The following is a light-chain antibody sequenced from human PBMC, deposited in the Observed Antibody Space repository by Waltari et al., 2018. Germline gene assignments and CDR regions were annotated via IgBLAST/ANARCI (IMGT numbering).Light chain of an antibody. CDR3: QQYHESPPIT. J-gene: IGKJ3*01. CDR2: GAS. CDR1: QSSSSQ. Sequence: EIVMTQSPAPLSLSPGEIATLSCRASQSSSSQLVWYQQKPGQAARLLIYGASTRATGIPARFSGSGSGTEFTLIISSLQSEDFAVDFCQQYHESPPITFGPGTKVDIK. V-gene: IGKV3-15*01.